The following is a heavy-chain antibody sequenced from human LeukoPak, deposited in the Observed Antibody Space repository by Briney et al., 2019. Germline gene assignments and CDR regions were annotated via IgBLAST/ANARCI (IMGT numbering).Heavy chain of an antibody. CDR1: GGSLSSGDYY. V-gene: IGHV4-30-4*08. CDR3: ARDISGYYYY. Sequence: SETLSLTCTVSGGSLSSGDYYWSWIRQPPGKGLEWIGYIYYSGSTYYNPSLKSRVTISVDTSKNQFSLKLSSVTAADTAVYYCARDISGYYYYWGQGTLVTVSS. J-gene: IGHJ4*02. D-gene: IGHD3-22*01. CDR2: IYYSGST.